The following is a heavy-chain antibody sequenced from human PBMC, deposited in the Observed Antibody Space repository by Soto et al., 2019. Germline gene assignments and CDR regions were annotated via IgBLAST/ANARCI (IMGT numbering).Heavy chain of an antibody. CDR1: GFTFSSYG. CDR3: AKPTADYAFDI. D-gene: IGHD4-4*01. J-gene: IGHJ3*02. Sequence: GGSLRLSCAASGFTFSSYGMHWVRQAPGKGLEWVAVISYDGSNEYYADSVKGRFTISRDNSKNTLYLQMNSLRAEDTAVYYCAKPTADYAFDIWGQGTMVTVSS. CDR2: ISYDGSNE. V-gene: IGHV3-30*18.